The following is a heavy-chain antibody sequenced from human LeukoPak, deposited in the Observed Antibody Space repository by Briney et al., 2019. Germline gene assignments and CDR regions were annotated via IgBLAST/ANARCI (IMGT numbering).Heavy chain of an antibody. J-gene: IGHJ2*01. CDR2: IYYSGST. V-gene: IGHV4-59*08. D-gene: IGHD2-21*02. CDR3: ARHKDCGGDCYLPWGWYFDL. CDR1: GGSISSYY. Sequence: PSETLSLTCTVSGGSISSYYWSWIRQPPGKGLEWIGYIYYSGSTNYNPSLKSRVTISVDTSKNQFSLKLSSVTAADTAVYYCARHKDCGGDCYLPWGWYFDLWGRGTLVTVSS.